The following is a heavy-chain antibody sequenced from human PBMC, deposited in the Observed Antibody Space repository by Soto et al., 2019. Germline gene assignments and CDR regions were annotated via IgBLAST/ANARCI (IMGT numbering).Heavy chain of an antibody. CDR1: GYTFTSYA. Sequence: ASVKVSCKASGYTFTSYAMHWVRQAPGQRLEWMGWINAGNGNTKYSQKFQGRVTTTRDTSASTAYMELSSLRSEDTAVYYCARVDYDSSGYYYVHYWGQGTLVTVSS. CDR2: INAGNGNT. J-gene: IGHJ4*02. V-gene: IGHV1-3*01. CDR3: ARVDYDSSGYYYVHY. D-gene: IGHD3-22*01.